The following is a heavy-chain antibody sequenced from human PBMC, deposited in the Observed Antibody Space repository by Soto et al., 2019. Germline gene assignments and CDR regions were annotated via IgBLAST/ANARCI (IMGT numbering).Heavy chain of an antibody. Sequence: EVQLVESGGGLVQPGGSLRLSCAASGFTFSSYAMHWVRQAPGKGLEYVSAISSNGGSTYYANSVKGRFTISRDNSKNTLYLQMGSLRAEDMAVYYCERGSPGRDYYSYMDVWGKGTTVTVSS. J-gene: IGHJ6*03. CDR1: GFTFSSYA. CDR3: ERGSPGRDYYSYMDV. D-gene: IGHD3-10*01. CDR2: ISSNGGST. V-gene: IGHV3-64*01.